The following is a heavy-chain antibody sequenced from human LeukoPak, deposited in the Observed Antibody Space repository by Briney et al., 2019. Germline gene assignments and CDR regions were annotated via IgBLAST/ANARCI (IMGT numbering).Heavy chain of an antibody. CDR3: ANSQAGEGSYFDY. D-gene: IGHD6-13*01. CDR2: IYTSGST. Sequence: SETLSLTCTVSGVSISSYYWSWLRQPAGKGLEWIGRIYTSGSTNYNPSLKSRVTMSVDTSKNQFSLKLSSVTAADTAVYYCANSQAGEGSYFDYWGQGTLVTVSS. CDR1: GVSISSYY. V-gene: IGHV4-4*07. J-gene: IGHJ4*02.